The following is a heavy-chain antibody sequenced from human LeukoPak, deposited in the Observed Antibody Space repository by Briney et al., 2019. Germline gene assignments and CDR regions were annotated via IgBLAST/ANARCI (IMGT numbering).Heavy chain of an antibody. CDR2: ISAYNGNA. J-gene: IGHJ4*02. V-gene: IGHV1-18*01. CDR1: GYIFPNYG. D-gene: IGHD3-16*01. CDR3: SRAGGVAVAGDC. Sequence: GASVKVSCKASGYIFPNYGISWVRQAPGQGPEWLGWISAYNGNANYAQKLQGRVTLTTDSATTTAYMELRSLRSEDTAIYYCSRAGGVAVAGDCWGQGTLVSVSS.